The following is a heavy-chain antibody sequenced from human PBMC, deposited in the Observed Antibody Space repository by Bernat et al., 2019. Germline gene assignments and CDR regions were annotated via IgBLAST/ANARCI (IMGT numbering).Heavy chain of an antibody. CDR2: ISYDGSNK. Sequence: QVQLVESGGGVVQPGRFLRLSCAASGFTFSSYAMHWVRQAPGKGLEWVAVISYDGSNKYYADSVKGRFTISRDNSKNTLYLQMNSLRAEDTAVYYCARERLSRYFDWSDAFDIWGQGTMVTVSS. V-gene: IGHV3-30-3*01. CDR1: GFTFSSYA. J-gene: IGHJ3*02. D-gene: IGHD3-9*01. CDR3: ARERLSRYFDWSDAFDI.